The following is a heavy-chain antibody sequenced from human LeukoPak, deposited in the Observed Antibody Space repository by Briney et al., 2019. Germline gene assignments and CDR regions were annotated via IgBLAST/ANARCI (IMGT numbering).Heavy chain of an antibody. Sequence: GGPLRLSCAASGFTFSSYGMHWVRQAPGKGLEWVGFIRYDGSNKYYADSVKGRFTISRDNSKNTLYLQMNSLRVEDTAVYYCARGSSSSWGYFDSWGQGTLVTVSS. CDR1: GFTFSSYG. CDR2: IRYDGSNK. D-gene: IGHD6-6*01. J-gene: IGHJ4*02. V-gene: IGHV3-30*02. CDR3: ARGSSSSWGYFDS.